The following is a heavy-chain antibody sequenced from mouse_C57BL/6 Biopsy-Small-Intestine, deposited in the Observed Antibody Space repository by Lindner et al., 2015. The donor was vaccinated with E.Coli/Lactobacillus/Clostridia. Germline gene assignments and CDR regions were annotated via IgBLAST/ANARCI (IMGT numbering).Heavy chain of an antibody. J-gene: IGHJ2*01. D-gene: IGHD2-1*01. CDR3: AREDYYGNID. Sequence: VQLQESGAELVKPGASVKLSCTASGFNIKDYYLHWVKQRTEQGLEWIGRIDPGDGETKYAPKFQGKATIAADTSAKTVYLQLSSLTSEDTAVYYCAREDYYGNIDWGQGTTLTVSS. CDR2: IDPGDGET. CDR1: GFNIKDYY. V-gene: IGHV14-2*01.